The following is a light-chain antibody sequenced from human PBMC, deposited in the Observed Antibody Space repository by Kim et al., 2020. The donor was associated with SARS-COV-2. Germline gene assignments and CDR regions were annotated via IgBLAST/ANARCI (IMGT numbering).Light chain of an antibody. Sequence: QAVVTQEPSLTVSPGGTVTLTCDSSTGAVTSGYYPNWFQQKPGQAPRVLIYRTTNKHTWTPARFSGSLLGGKAALTLPGVEPEDEAECYPLLYCDGDWVVGGGIQLSVL. CDR3: LLYCDGDWV. V-gene: IGLV7-43*01. J-gene: IGLJ3*02. CDR1: TGAVTSGYY. CDR2: RTT.